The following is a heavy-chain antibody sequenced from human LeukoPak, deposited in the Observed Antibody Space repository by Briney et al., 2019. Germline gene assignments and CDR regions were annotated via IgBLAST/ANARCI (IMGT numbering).Heavy chain of an antibody. CDR2: ISYDGSNK. V-gene: IGHV3-30*18. D-gene: IGHD5-18*01. J-gene: IGHJ4*02. CDR1: GFTFSSYG. Sequence: GGSLRLSCAASGFTFSSYGMHWVRRAPGKGLEWVAVISYDGSNKYYADSVKGRFTISRDNSKNTLYLQMNSLRAEDTAVYYCAKNSYSYGSGSPDYWGQGTLVTVSS. CDR3: AKNSYSYGSGSPDY.